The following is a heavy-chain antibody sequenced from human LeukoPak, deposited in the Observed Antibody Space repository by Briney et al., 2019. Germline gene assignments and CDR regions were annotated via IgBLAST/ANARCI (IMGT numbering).Heavy chain of an antibody. Sequence: ASVKVSCKASGYTFTSYGISWVRQAPGQGLEWMGWISAYNGNTDYAQKLQGRVTMTTDTSTSTAYMELRSLRSDDTAVYYCARDWLVVGATKAWGIDYWGQGTLVTVSS. D-gene: IGHD1-26*01. CDR2: ISAYNGNT. V-gene: IGHV1-18*01. CDR1: GYTFTSYG. CDR3: ARDWLVVGATKAWGIDY. J-gene: IGHJ4*02.